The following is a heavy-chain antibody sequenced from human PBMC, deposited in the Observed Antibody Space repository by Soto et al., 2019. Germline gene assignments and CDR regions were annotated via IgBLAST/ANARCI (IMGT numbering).Heavy chain of an antibody. Sequence: PSETLSLTCTVSGGSITSSYWSWIRRPPGKGLEWIAYIYDTGISGYAPSTSYNPSLKSRVTMSVDTSKSQFSLKLTSVTAADTAVYYCARGEDAFFYYGLDVGGQGITVTV. V-gene: IGHV4-59*01. CDR3: ARGEDAFFYYGLDV. CDR1: GGSITSSY. J-gene: IGHJ6*02. CDR2: IYDTGISGYAPST.